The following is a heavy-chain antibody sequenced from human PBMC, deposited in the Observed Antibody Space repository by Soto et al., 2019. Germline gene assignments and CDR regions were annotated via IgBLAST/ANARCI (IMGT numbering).Heavy chain of an antibody. CDR3: AKSSYGDYDDAFDI. D-gene: IGHD4-17*01. Sequence: PSATLSLTCTVSGGSINNHYWSWIWQPPGKGLEWIGEINHSGSTNYNPSLKSRVTISVDTSKNQFSLKLSSVTAADTAVYYCAKSSYGDYDDAFDIWGQGTMVTVSS. V-gene: IGHV4-34*01. CDR2: INHSGST. J-gene: IGHJ3*02. CDR1: GGSINNHY.